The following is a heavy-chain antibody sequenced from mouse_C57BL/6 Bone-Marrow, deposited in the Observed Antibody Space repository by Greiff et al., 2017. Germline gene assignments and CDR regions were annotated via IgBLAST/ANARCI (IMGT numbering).Heavy chain of an antibody. Sequence: EVKLMESGGGLVQPGGSLKLSCAASGFTFSDYYMYWVRQTPEKRLEWVAYISNGGGSTYYPDTVKGRFTISRDNAKNTLYLQMSRLKSEDTAMYYCARPYYGYDEWFAYWGQGTLVTVSA. V-gene: IGHV5-12*01. J-gene: IGHJ3*01. CDR1: GFTFSDYY. CDR2: ISNGGGST. D-gene: IGHD2-9*01. CDR3: ARPYYGYDEWFAY.